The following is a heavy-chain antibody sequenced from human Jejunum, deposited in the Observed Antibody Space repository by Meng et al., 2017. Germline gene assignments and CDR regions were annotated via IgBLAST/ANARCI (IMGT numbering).Heavy chain of an antibody. D-gene: IGHD7-27*01. V-gene: IGHV4-61*01. J-gene: IGHJ4*02. CDR3: ARDNWGSIDY. Sequence: QGPLQESGPGLVRPSETLSLTCTVSGGFASSGSYYWTWVRQSPGKGLEWIGYNFDNGRTNYNPSLKSRVTMSVDTSRNQFSLKLSSVTAADTAVYYCARDNWGSIDYWGQGVLVTVSS. CDR2: NFDNGRT. CDR1: GGFASSGSYY.